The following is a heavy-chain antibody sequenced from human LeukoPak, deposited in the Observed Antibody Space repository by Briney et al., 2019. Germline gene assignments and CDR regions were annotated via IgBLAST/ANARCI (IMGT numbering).Heavy chain of an antibody. Sequence: SETLSLTCAVYGGSFSDYYWSWIRQPPGKGLEWIGEINHSGSTNYNPSLKSRVTISVDTSKNQFSLKLSSVTAADTAAYYCARRTVRGVIAYWGQGTLVTVSS. V-gene: IGHV4-34*01. J-gene: IGHJ4*02. D-gene: IGHD3-10*01. CDR2: INHSGST. CDR3: ARRTVRGVIAY. CDR1: GGSFSDYY.